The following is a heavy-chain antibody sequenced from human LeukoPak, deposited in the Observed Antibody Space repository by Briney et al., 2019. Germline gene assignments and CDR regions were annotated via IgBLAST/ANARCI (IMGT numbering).Heavy chain of an antibody. Sequence: SQTLSLTCAISGDSVSSNSAAWNWIRQSPSRGPEWLGRTYYRSKWYNDYAVSVKSRITINPDTSKNQFSLQLNSVTPEDTAVYYCARVTCSGGSCFLYYFDYWGQGTLVTVSS. V-gene: IGHV6-1*01. CDR2: TYYRSKWYN. CDR3: ARVTCSGGSCFLYYFDY. D-gene: IGHD2-15*01. CDR1: GDSVSSNSAA. J-gene: IGHJ4*02.